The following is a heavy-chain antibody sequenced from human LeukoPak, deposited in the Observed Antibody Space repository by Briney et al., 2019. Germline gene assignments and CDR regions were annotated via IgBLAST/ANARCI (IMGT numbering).Heavy chain of an antibody. CDR3: AKGTNFWSGLYGTDV. D-gene: IGHD3-3*01. CDR2: ISGSGGST. CDR1: GFTFSSYA. V-gene: IGHV3-23*01. J-gene: IGHJ6*02. Sequence: GGSLRLSCAASGFTFSSYAMSWVRQAPGKGLEWVSAISGSGGSTYYADSVKGRFTISRDNSKNTLYLQMNSLRAEDTAVYYCAKGTNFWSGLYGTDVWGQGTTVTVSS.